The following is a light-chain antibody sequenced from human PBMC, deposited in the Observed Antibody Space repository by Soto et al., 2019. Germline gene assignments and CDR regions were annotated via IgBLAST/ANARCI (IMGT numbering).Light chain of an antibody. CDR2: AAS. CDR1: QGIGSY. V-gene: IGKV1-9*01. Sequence: DIQFTHSPSFLSASVGDRVTITCRASQGIGSYLVWYQQKPGKAPKLLIYAASTLQRGVPSRFSGSGSGTEFTLTISSLQPEDFATYYCHQLNSYPLTFGGGTKVDIK. J-gene: IGKJ4*01. CDR3: HQLNSYPLT.